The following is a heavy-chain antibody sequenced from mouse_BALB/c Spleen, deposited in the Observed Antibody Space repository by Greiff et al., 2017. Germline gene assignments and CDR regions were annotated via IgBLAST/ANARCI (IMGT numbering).Heavy chain of an antibody. CDR1: GYTFTSYY. V-gene: IGHV1S56*01. Sequence: VQLQQPGPELVKPGASVRISCKASGYTFTSYYIHWVKQRPGQGLEWIGWIYPGNVNTKYNEKFKGKATLTADKSSSTAYMQLSSLTSEDSAVYFCAANWDEAMDYWGQGTSVTVSS. J-gene: IGHJ4*01. CDR3: AANWDEAMDY. D-gene: IGHD4-1*01. CDR2: IYPGNVNT.